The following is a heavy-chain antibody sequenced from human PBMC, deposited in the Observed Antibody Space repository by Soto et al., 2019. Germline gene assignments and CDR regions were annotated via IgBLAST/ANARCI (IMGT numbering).Heavy chain of an antibody. Sequence: GASVKVSCKASGYTFTSYAMHWVRQAPGQRLEWMGWINAGNGNTKYSQKFQGRVTITRDTSASTAYMELSSLRSEDTAVYYCARGFSTRVLRFLEWLVRPHYYYYGMDVWGQGTTVTVSS. J-gene: IGHJ6*02. CDR3: ARGFSTRVLRFLEWLVRPHYYYYGMDV. D-gene: IGHD3-3*01. CDR1: GYTFTSYA. V-gene: IGHV1-3*01. CDR2: INAGNGNT.